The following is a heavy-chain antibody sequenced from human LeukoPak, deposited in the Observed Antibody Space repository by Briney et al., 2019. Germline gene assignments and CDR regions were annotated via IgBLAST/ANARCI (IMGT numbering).Heavy chain of an antibody. V-gene: IGHV4-59*11. J-gene: IGHJ4*02. CDR2: VYNSGTT. CDR3: ARDAY. CDR1: GVSIGNHY. Sequence: SETLSLTCTVSGVSIGNHYWSWIRQSPGKGLEWIGCVYNSGTTVYNPPLTGRVTISVDTSKNQYSLNLRSVTAADAAVYYCARDAYWGQGILVTVSS.